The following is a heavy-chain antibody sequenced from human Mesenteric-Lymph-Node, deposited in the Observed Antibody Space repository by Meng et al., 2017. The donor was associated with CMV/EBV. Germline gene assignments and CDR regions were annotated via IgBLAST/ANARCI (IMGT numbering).Heavy chain of an antibody. D-gene: IGHD1-14*01. Sequence: GESLKISCAASGFTFTTYWMSWVRQVPGKGLEWVANIDEDGSKKYYVDSVKGRFTISRDNAKSSLYLQMSGLRAEDTAVYYCARVSSGTATMIRGWFGPWGQGTLVTVSS. J-gene: IGHJ5*02. CDR3: ARVSSGTATMIRGWFGP. V-gene: IGHV3-7*01. CDR2: IDEDGSKK. CDR1: GFTFTTYW.